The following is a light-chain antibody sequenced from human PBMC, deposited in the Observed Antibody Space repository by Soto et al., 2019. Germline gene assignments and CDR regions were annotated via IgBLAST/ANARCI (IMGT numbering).Light chain of an antibody. CDR3: QQRSNWLT. J-gene: IGKJ4*01. V-gene: IGKV3-11*01. Sequence: EIVLTQSPATLSLSPGERATLSCRASQSVSSYLAWYQQKPGQAPRLLIYDASNRATGIPARSSGSGSGTDFTLTNISLEPEDFAVYYCQQRSNWLTFGGGTKVEIK. CDR1: QSVSSY. CDR2: DAS.